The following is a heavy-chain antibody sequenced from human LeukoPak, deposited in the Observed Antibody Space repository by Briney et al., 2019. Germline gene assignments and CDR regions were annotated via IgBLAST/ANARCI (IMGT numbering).Heavy chain of an antibody. CDR1: GFTFSSYA. Sequence: PGGSLRLSCAASGFTFSSYAMSWVRQAPGKGLEWVSSLSGSGGSPNYANSVKGRFTTSRDNSKNTLYLQMNSLRAEDTAVYYCANALGGGNTWYYFDCWGQGTLVTVSS. J-gene: IGHJ4*02. V-gene: IGHV3-23*01. CDR2: LSGSGGSP. D-gene: IGHD6-13*01. CDR3: ANALGGGNTWYYFDC.